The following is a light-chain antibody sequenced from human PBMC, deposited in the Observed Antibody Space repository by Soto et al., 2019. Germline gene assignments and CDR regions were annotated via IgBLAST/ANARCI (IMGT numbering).Light chain of an antibody. V-gene: IGLV1-47*01. CDR1: SSNIGSHY. Sequence: QSALTQPPSASGTPGQSLTISCAGSSSNIGSHYVYWYQHLPGTAPKLLIFRDGQRPSGVPDRFFGSKSGTSASLAISGPRSEDEAHYYCAVWDDRLNGWVFGGGTQLTVL. CDR2: RDG. CDR3: AVWDDRLNGWV. J-gene: IGLJ3*02.